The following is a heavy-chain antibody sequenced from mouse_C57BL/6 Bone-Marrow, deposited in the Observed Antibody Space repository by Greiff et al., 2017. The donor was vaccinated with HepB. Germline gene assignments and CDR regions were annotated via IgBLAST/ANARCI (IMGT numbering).Heavy chain of an antibody. CDR3: ARRLYRYFDV. Sequence: EVQLQQSGPELVKPGASVKIPCKASGYTFTDYNMDWVKQSHGKSLEWIGDINPNNGGTIYNQKFKGKATLTVDKSSSTAYMELRSLTSEDTAVYYCARRLYRYFDVWGTGTTVTVSS. CDR2: INPNNGGT. CDR1: GYTFTDYN. J-gene: IGHJ1*03. D-gene: IGHD1-2*01. V-gene: IGHV1-18*01.